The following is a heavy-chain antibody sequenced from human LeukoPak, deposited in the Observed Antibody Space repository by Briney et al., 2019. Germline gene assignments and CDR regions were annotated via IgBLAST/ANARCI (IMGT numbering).Heavy chain of an antibody. D-gene: IGHD1-26*01. CDR2: IIPIFGTA. Sequence: GASVKVSCKASGGTFSSYAISWVRQAPGQGLEWMGGIIPIFGTANYAQKFQGRVTITADKSTSTAYMELSSLRSEDTAVYYCAREVGWERFDYWGQGTLVTVSS. CDR3: AREVGWERFDY. V-gene: IGHV1-69*06. J-gene: IGHJ4*02. CDR1: GGTFSSYA.